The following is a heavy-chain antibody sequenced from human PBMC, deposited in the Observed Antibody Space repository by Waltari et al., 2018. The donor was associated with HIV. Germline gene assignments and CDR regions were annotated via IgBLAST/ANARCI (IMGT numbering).Heavy chain of an antibody. D-gene: IGHD3-22*01. V-gene: IGHV4-61*02. Sequence: QVQLQESGPGLVKPSQTLSLTCTVSGGSISSGSYYWSWIRQPAGKGLEWIGRIYTSGSTNYNPSLKSRVTISVDTSKNQFSLKLSSVTAADTAVYYCAIYRGPSGYDYWGQGTLVTVSS. CDR2: IYTSGST. J-gene: IGHJ4*02. CDR1: GGSISSGSYY. CDR3: AIYRGPSGYDY.